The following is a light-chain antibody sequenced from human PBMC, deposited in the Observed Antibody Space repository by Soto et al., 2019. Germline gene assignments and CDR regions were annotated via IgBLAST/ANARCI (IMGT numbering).Light chain of an antibody. V-gene: IGLV1-44*01. J-gene: IGLJ3*02. CDR3: AAWDDSLNGWV. Sequence: QSVMTQPPSASGTPGQRVTISCSGNSSNIGSNTVTWYQQLPGTAPKLLIYSNNQRPSGVPERFSGSKSGTSASLAISGVQSEDEADYYCAAWDDSLNGWVFGGGTKLTVL. CDR1: SSNIGSNT. CDR2: SNN.